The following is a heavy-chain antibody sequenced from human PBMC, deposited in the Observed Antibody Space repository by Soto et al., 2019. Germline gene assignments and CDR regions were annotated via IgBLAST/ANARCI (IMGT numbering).Heavy chain of an antibody. J-gene: IGHJ4*02. CDR1: GGSISSGDYY. Sequence: TLSLTCTVSGGSISSGDYYWSWIRQPPGKGLEWIGYIYYGGSTYYNPSLKSRVTISVDTSKNQFSLKLSSVTAADTAVYYCARSYGSGSYNFDYWGQGTLVTVSS. CDR2: IYYGGST. CDR3: ARSYGSGSYNFDY. V-gene: IGHV4-30-4*01. D-gene: IGHD3-10*01.